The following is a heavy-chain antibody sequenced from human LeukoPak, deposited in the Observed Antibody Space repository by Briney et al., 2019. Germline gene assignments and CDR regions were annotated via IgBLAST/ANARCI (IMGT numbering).Heavy chain of an antibody. CDR3: ARPAYYGSGTPPAY. V-gene: IGHV3-7*01. CDR1: GFTFSRYW. Sequence: GGSLRLSCAASGFTFSRYWMTWVRQAPGKGLEWVANIKQDGSEKYYVDSVKGRFTISRDNAKNSLYLQMNSLRAEDTAVYYCARPAYYGSGTPPAYWGQGTLVTVSS. CDR2: IKQDGSEK. J-gene: IGHJ4*02. D-gene: IGHD3-10*01.